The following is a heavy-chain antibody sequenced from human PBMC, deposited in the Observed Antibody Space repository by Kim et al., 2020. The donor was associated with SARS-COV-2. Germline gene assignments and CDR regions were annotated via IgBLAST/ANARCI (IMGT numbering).Heavy chain of an antibody. J-gene: IGHJ4*02. Sequence: GGSLRLSCAASGLAFSGFDLHWVRQASGTGLEWVGRIRSKGDNYETAYSESVTGRFSISRDDSKNTAYLQMNSLKTEDTAIYYCTAYNNGWYNFWGQGT. CDR3: TAYNNGWYNF. CDR2: IRSKGDNYET. V-gene: IGHV3-73*01. D-gene: IGHD6-19*01. CDR1: GLAFSGFD.